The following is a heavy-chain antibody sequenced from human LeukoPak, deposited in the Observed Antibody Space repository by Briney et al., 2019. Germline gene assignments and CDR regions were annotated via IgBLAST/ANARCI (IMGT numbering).Heavy chain of an antibody. CDR2: IYYSGST. D-gene: IGHD4-17*01. CDR3: ARVKWGGDYGYYYYGMDV. Sequence: SETLSLTCTVSGGSISSGGYYWSWIRQHPGKGLEWIGYIYYSGSTYYNPSLKSRVTISVDTSKNQFSLKLSSVTAADTAVYYCARVKWGGDYGYYYYGMDVWGQGTTVTVSS. V-gene: IGHV4-31*03. CDR1: GGSISSGGYY. J-gene: IGHJ6*02.